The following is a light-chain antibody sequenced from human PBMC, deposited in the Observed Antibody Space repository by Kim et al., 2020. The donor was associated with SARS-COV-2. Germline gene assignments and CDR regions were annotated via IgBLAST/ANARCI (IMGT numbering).Light chain of an antibody. CDR2: QDS. CDR3: QAWDSSTWV. V-gene: IGLV3-1*01. CDR1: KLGDKY. J-gene: IGLJ3*02. Sequence: VSPGQTASITCSGDKLGDKYACWYQQKPGQSPVRVIYQDSKRPSGIPERFSGSNSGNTATLTISGTQAMDEADYYCQAWDSSTWVFGGGTQLTVL.